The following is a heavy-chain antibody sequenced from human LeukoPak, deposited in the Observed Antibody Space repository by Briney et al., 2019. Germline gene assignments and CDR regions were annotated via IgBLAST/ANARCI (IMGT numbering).Heavy chain of an antibody. D-gene: IGHD3-10*01. CDR2: ISGSGGST. CDR3: AKGAELLWFGELSV. J-gene: IGHJ4*02. V-gene: IGHV3-23*01. CDR1: GFTFSSYA. Sequence: PGGSLRLSCAASGFTFSSYAMSWVRQAPGKGLEWVSGISGSGGSTYYADSVKGRFTISRDNSKNTLYLQMNSLRAEDTAVYYCAKGAELLWFGELSVWGQGTLVTVSS.